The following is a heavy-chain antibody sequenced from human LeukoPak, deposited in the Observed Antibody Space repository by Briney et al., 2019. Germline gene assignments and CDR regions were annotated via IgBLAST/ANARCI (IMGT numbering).Heavy chain of an antibody. V-gene: IGHV3-30*02. J-gene: IGHJ4*02. CDR2: IRYDGSNK. Sequence: GGSLRLSCAASGFTFSSYGMHWVRQAPGKGLEWVAFIRYDGSNKYYADSVKGRFTISRDNSKNTLYLQMNSLRAEDTAVYYCAKDAAAAGTRGYFDYWGQGTLVTVSS. CDR1: GFTFSSYG. D-gene: IGHD6-13*01. CDR3: AKDAAAAGTRGYFDY.